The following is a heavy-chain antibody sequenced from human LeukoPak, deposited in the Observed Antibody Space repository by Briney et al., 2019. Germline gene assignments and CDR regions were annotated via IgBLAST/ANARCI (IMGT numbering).Heavy chain of an antibody. CDR1: GFTFSRHG. V-gene: IGHV3-33*01. Sequence: GRSLRLSCASSGFTFSRHGMHWVRQAPGKGLEWVAVIWYDGSKEYYADSVKGRFTISRDNSKNTLYLQMNSLRAEDTAVYYCARDYDILTGHYYYGMDVWGQGTTVTVSS. CDR2: IWYDGSKE. CDR3: ARDYDILTGHYYYGMDV. J-gene: IGHJ6*02. D-gene: IGHD3-9*01.